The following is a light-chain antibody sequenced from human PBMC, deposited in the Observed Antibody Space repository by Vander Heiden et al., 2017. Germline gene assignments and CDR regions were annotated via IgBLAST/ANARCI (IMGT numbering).Light chain of an antibody. CDR2: DAS. J-gene: IGKJ4*01. V-gene: IGKV3-11*01. Sequence: EIVLTQSPATLSLSPGERATLSCRASQSVNTYLAWYQQKPGQAPRLLIYDASNRATGIPARFSGSGSGTDFTLTISSLEPEDFAVYYCQQRSKWPGLTFGGGTKVEIK. CDR1: QSVNTY. CDR3: QQRSKWPGLT.